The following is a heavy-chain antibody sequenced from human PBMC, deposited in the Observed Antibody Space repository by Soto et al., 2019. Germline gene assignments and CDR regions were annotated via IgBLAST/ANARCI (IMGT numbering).Heavy chain of an antibody. CDR2: ISGSGGST. CDR1: GFNFRRYA. CDR3: AKDQNPSYGYYGATNKITYYYYYGMDV. V-gene: IGHV3-23*01. Sequence: SGGSLRLSCAASGFNFRRYAMRWVRQAPGKGLEWVSAISGSGGSTYYAESVKGRFTISRDNSKNTLYLQMNSLRAEDTAVYYCAKDQNPSYGYYGATNKITYYYYYGMDVWGQGTTVTVSS. D-gene: IGHD5-18*01. J-gene: IGHJ6*02.